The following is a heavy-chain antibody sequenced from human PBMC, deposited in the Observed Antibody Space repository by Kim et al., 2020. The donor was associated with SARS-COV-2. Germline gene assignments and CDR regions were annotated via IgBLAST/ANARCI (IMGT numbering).Heavy chain of an antibody. V-gene: IGHV4-30-2*01. D-gene: IGHD3-10*01. J-gene: IGHJ6*02. CDR3: ARGYGSGSPYGMDV. Sequence: TPTLKSRVTISVDRPKNQFSQELSSVTAADTAVYYCARGYGSGSPYGMDVWGQGTTVTVSS.